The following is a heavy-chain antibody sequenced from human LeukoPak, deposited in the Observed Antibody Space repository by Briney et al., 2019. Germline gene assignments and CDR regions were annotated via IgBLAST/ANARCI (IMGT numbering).Heavy chain of an antibody. CDR2: IYTSGST. D-gene: IGHD3-3*01. V-gene: IGHV4-4*07. CDR1: GGSISSYY. CDR3: ARADYDFWSGYSNGMDV. J-gene: IGHJ6*02. Sequence: PSETLSLTCTVSGGSISSYYWNWIRQPAGKGLEWSGRIYTSGSTNYNPSLKSRVTMSVDTSKNQFSLKLSSVTAADTAVYYCARADYDFWSGYSNGMDVLGQGTTVTVSS.